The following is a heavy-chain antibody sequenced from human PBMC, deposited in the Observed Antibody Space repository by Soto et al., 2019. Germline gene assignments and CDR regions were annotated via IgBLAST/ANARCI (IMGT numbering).Heavy chain of an antibody. CDR3: AHGSCSSADCYPNPYLDY. Sequence: QITLKESGPTLVKPTQTLTLTCTFSGFSLSTTAEGVGWIRQPPGKALEWLALMYWDDDERYSPSLKSRLTITKDTSKNQVVLTMTNVDPVDTATYYCAHGSCSSADCYPNPYLDYWGQVILVTVSS. J-gene: IGHJ4*02. V-gene: IGHV2-5*02. CDR2: MYWDDDE. D-gene: IGHD2-2*01. CDR1: GFSLSTTAEG.